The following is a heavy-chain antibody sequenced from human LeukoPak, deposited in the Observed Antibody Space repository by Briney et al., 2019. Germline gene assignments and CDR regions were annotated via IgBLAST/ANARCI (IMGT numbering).Heavy chain of an antibody. D-gene: IGHD1-26*01. Sequence: GASVKVSCKASGYTFTSYYMHWVRQAPGQGLEWMGWINPNSGGTNYAQKFQGRVTMTRDTSISTAYMELSRLRSDDTAVYYCARGDGSYYEVDLGAFDIWGQGTMVTVSS. V-gene: IGHV1-2*02. CDR1: GYTFTSYY. CDR3: ARGDGSYYEVDLGAFDI. J-gene: IGHJ3*02. CDR2: INPNSGGT.